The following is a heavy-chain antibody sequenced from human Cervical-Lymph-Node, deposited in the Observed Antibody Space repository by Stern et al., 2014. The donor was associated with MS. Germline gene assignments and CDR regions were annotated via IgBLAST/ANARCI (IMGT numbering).Heavy chain of an antibody. CDR3: ARDSSLTAVATYYFDY. CDR1: GYTFTNYF. D-gene: IGHD6-19*01. J-gene: IGHJ4*02. V-gene: IGHV1-46*01. CDR2: INPSGGST. Sequence: VQLLESGAEVKKPGASVKVSCKTSGYTFTNYFVHWVRQAPGQGLEWVGIINPSGGSTSYSQKFQGTVTMTRDTSTSTVYMELSSLRSEDTAVYYCARDSSLTAVATYYFDYWGQGTLVTVSS.